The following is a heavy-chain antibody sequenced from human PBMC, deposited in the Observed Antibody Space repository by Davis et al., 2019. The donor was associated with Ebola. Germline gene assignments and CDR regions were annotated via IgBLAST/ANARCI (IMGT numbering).Heavy chain of an antibody. V-gene: IGHV3-30*03. D-gene: IGHD5-18*01. CDR1: GFTFSSYG. CDR3: AHNQLWSHLDFDP. Sequence: PGGSLRLSCAASGFTFSSYGMHWVRQAPGKGLEWVAVISYDGSNKYYADSVKGRFTISRDNSKNTLYLQMNSLRAEDTAVYYCAHNQLWSHLDFDPWGQGTLVTVSS. J-gene: IGHJ5*02. CDR2: ISYDGSNK.